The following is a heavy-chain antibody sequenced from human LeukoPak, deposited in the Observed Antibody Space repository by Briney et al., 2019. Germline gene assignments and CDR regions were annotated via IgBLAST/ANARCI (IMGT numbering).Heavy chain of an antibody. Sequence: SQTLSLTCTVSGGSISSGGYYWSWIRQHPGKGLEWIGYIYYSGSTYYNPSLKSRVTISVDTSKNQFPLKLSSVTAADTAVYYCARSPDFWSGYPFDYWGQGTLVTVSS. CDR3: ARSPDFWSGYPFDY. D-gene: IGHD3-3*01. V-gene: IGHV4-31*03. J-gene: IGHJ4*02. CDR1: GGSISSGGYY. CDR2: IYYSGST.